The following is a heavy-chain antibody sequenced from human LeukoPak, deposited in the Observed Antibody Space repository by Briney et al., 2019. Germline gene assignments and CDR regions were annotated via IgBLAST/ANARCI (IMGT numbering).Heavy chain of an antibody. D-gene: IGHD1-1*01. CDR2: ISYDGSNK. CDR3: ASRARTADAFDI. J-gene: IGHJ3*02. V-gene: IGHV3-30-3*01. Sequence: PGGSLRLSCAASGFTFSTYAIHWVRQAPGKGLEWVAVISYDGSNKYYADSVKGRFTISRDNSKNTVYLQMNNLRAEDTAVYYCASRARTADAFDIWGQGTMVTVSS. CDR1: GFTFSTYA.